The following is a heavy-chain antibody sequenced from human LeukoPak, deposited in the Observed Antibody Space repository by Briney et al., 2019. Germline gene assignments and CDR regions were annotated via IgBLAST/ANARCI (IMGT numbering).Heavy chain of an antibody. D-gene: IGHD3-22*01. CDR2: IYTSGST. Sequence: SETLSLTCAVSGGSISNYYCNWMRQPVGKGLEWIGRIYTSGSTKYNPSLKSRVTMSVDTSNNQFSLKLSSVTAADTAVYYCARGYGYDSTPFDYCGQGTLVTVSS. CDR3: ARGYGYDSTPFDY. CDR1: GGSISNYY. J-gene: IGHJ4*02. V-gene: IGHV4-4*07.